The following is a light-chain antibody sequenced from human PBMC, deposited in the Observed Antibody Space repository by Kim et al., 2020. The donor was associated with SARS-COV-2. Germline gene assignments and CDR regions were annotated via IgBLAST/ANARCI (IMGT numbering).Light chain of an antibody. J-gene: IGKJ1*01. CDR1: ESVTSSF. Sequence: LSPGERATLSCRASESVTSSFLAWYQQKPGQAPRLLMYGASRRATGIPDRFSGSGSGTDFTLTISRLEPEDFAVYYCQQYGSSGWTFGQGTKLEI. V-gene: IGKV3-20*01. CDR3: QQYGSSGWT. CDR2: GAS.